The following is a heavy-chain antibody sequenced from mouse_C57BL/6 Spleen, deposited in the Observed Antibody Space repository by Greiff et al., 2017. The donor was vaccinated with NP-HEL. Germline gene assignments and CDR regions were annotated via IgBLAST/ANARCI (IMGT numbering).Heavy chain of an antibody. CDR1: GYSITSGYY. CDR3: ARAPSGSSYWFAY. V-gene: IGHV3-6*01. D-gene: IGHD1-1*01. J-gene: IGHJ3*01. CDR2: ISYDGSN. Sequence: VQLVESGPGLVKPSQSLSLTCSVTGYSITSGYYWNWIRQFPGNKLEWMGYISYDGSNNYNPSLKNRISITRDTSKNQFFLKLNSVTTEDTATYYCARAPSGSSYWFAYWGQGTLVTVSA.